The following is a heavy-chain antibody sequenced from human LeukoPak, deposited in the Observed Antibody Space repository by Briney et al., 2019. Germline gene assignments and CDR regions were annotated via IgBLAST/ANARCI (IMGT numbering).Heavy chain of an antibody. Sequence: PSETLSLTCTVSGGSISSYYWSWIRQPPGKGLEWIGYIYYSGSTNYNPSLKSRVTVSLDTSKNQFSLKLNSVTAADTAVYYCARGRFAIGPGGTGLGIWGQGTMVTVSS. CDR1: GGSISSYY. V-gene: IGHV4-59*12. CDR2: IYYSGST. J-gene: IGHJ3*02. D-gene: IGHD6-13*01. CDR3: ARGRFAIGPGGTGLGI.